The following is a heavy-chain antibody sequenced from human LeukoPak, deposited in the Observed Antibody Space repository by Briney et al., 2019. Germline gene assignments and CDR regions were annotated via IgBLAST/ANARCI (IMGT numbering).Heavy chain of an antibody. CDR3: AREGLRDILTGLNWFDP. Sequence: SETLSLTRTVSGGSISSGDYYWSWIRQPPGTGLEWIGYIYYSGSTYYNPSLKSRVTISVDTSKNQFSLKLSSVTAADTAVYYCAREGLRDILTGLNWFDPWGQGTLVAVSS. J-gene: IGHJ5*02. D-gene: IGHD3-9*01. V-gene: IGHV4-30-4*08. CDR2: IYYSGST. CDR1: GGSISSGDYY.